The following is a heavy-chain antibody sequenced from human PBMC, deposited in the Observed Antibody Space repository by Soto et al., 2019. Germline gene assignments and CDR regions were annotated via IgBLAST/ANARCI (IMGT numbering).Heavy chain of an antibody. CDR3: ARDIGFDYVN. CDR1: GFNVMSYW. Sequence: GGSLRLSCAVSGFNVMSYWMSWVRQAPGKGLEWVASVKEDGSELYYLHSVRGRFSMTRDSAGNALHLTMNYLSAEDTGVYFCARDIGFDYVNWGQGIPVTVSS. D-gene: IGHD3-16*01. CDR2: VKEDGSEL. V-gene: IGHV3-7*01. J-gene: IGHJ4*02.